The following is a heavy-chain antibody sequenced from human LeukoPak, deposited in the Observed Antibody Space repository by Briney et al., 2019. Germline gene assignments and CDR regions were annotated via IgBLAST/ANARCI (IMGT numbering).Heavy chain of an antibody. D-gene: IGHD3-10*01. V-gene: IGHV3-23*01. CDR1: GFTFSSYA. J-gene: IGHJ4*02. CDR2: ICGSGGST. CDR3: AKDLGSGSYYISYADY. Sequence: PGGSLRLSCAASGFTFSSYAMSWVRQAPGEGLEWVSAICGSGGSTYYADSVKGRFTISRDNSKNTLYLQMNSLRAEDTAVYYCAKDLGSGSYYISYADYWGQGTLVTVSS.